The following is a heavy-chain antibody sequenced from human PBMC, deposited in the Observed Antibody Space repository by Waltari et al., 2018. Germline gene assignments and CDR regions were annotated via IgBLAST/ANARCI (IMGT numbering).Heavy chain of an antibody. CDR3: ATAITGTTGFLDY. V-gene: IGHV3-15*01. CDR1: GFTFSNAW. CDR2: IKSKTEGGTT. Sequence: EVQLVESGGGLVKPGGSLRLSCAASGFTFSNAWMSWVRQAPGKGLEWVGRIKSKTEGGTTDYAAPVKGRFTISRDDSKNTLYLQMNSLKTEDTAVYYCATAITGTTGFLDYWGQGTLVTVSS. J-gene: IGHJ4*02. D-gene: IGHD1-20*01.